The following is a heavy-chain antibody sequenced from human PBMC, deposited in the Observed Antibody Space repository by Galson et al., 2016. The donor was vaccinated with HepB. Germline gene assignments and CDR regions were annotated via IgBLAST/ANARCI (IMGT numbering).Heavy chain of an antibody. D-gene: IGHD3-10*01. J-gene: IGHJ2*01. Sequence: SVKVSCKASGGTFSSYALTWVRHVPGQGLQWMGGIIPVFRTTNYAQKFQDRVTITADMSTITAYLELTSLTSEDTAVYYCARGGGIPMARGVNWYFDLWGPGTLLTVSS. CDR2: IIPVFRTT. CDR3: ARGGGIPMARGVNWYFDL. V-gene: IGHV1-69*06. CDR1: GGTFSSYA.